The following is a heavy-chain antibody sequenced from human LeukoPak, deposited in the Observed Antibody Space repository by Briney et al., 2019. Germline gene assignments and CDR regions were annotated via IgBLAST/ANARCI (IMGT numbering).Heavy chain of an antibody. V-gene: IGHV3-23*01. Sequence: GGSLRLSCEFTFSDYAMSWVRQAPGKGLEWVSTISGRGDSTYYADSVKGRFTVSRDNSKNTVFLQMNSLGADDTAVYYCAKCLRAGHRPVYTYYYMDVWGKGTTVTVS. CDR2: ISGRGDST. CDR1: FTFSDYA. J-gene: IGHJ6*03. CDR3: AKCLRAGHRPVYTYYYMDV. D-gene: IGHD5/OR15-5a*01.